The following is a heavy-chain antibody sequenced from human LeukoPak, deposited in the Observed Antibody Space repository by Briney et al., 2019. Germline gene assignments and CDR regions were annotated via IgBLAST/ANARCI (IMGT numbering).Heavy chain of an antibody. V-gene: IGHV3-73*01. CDR2: IRSKANSYAT. Sequence: GGSLRLSCAASGFTFSGSAVHWVRQASGKGLEWVGRIRSKANSYATAYGASVKGRFTISRDDSKNTAYLQMNSLKAEDTAVYYCTKRPDGGWVSYYYMDVWGKGTTVTVSS. CDR1: GFTFSGSA. J-gene: IGHJ6*03. D-gene: IGHD1-26*01. CDR3: TKRPDGGWVSYYYMDV.